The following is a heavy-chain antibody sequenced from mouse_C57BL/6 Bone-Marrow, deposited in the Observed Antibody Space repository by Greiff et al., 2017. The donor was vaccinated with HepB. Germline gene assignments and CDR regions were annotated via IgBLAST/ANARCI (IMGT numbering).Heavy chain of an antibody. J-gene: IGHJ3*01. D-gene: IGHD1-1*01. V-gene: IGHV1-81*01. CDR3: ARRDGSSYGWFAY. Sequence: QVQLQQSGAELARPGASVKLSCKASGYTFTSYGISWVKQRTGQGLEWIGEIYPRSGNTYYNEKFKGKATLTADKSSSTAYMELRSLTSEDSAVYFCARRDGSSYGWFAYWGQGTLVTVSA. CDR2: IYPRSGNT. CDR1: GYTFTSYG.